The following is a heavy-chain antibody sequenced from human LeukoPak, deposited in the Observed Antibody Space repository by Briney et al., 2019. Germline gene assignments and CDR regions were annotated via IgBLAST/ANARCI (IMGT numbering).Heavy chain of an antibody. D-gene: IGHD6-6*01. CDR3: ARTAARRFDY. CDR2: INPTGGST. Sequence: ASVKVSCKASGYTFTSYYMHWVRQAPGQGLEWMGIINPTGGSTTYAQKFQGRVTMTRDTSTGTVYMELSSLRSDDTAVYYCARTAARRFDYWGQGTLVTVSS. CDR1: GYTFTSYY. V-gene: IGHV1-46*01. J-gene: IGHJ4*02.